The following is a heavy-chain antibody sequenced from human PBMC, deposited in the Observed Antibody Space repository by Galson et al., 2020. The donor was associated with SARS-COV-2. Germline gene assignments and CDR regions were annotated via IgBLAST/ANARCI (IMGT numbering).Heavy chain of an antibody. CDR2: IYYSGGT. J-gene: IGHJ5*02. D-gene: IGHD1-1*01. CDR1: GGSMSKYY. CDR3: ARVGGNDGWNWFDP. V-gene: IGHV4-59*01. Sequence: SQTLSLTCSVSGGSMSKYYWSWIRQSSGKGLEWIGNIYYSGGTKYNPSLKSRVSMSVDTSENQFSLKLNSVTAADTAVYYCARVGGNDGWNWFDPWGQGTLVTVSS.